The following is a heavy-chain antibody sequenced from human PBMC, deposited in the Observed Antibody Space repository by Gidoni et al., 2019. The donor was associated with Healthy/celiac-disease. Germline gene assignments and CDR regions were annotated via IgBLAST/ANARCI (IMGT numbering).Heavy chain of an antibody. CDR3: ATASGHSGWQWSLMDY. J-gene: IGHJ4*02. CDR2: ISSSSSYT. CDR1: VFTFRGYY. Sequence: QVQLVESGGGLVKPGGSLRLSCAASVFTFRGYYMSWNRQAPGKGLEWVSYISSSSSYTNYADSVKGRFTISRDNAKNSLYLQMNSLRAEDTAVYYCATASGHSGWQWSLMDYWGQGTLVTVSS. V-gene: IGHV3-11*05. D-gene: IGHD6-19*01.